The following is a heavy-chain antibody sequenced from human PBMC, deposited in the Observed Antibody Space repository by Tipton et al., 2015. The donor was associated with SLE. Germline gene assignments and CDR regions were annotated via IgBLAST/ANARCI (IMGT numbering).Heavy chain of an antibody. CDR3: ARSAGYSSSWYKAFDI. CDR1: GDSISSGDYY. Sequence: TLSLTCTVSGDSISSGDYYWSWFGQPPGKGLERIGYIYYSGTTNYNPSLKSRVSISVDTSKNQFSLKLSSVTAADTAVYHCARSAGYSSSWYKAFDIWGQGTMVTVSS. D-gene: IGHD6-13*01. J-gene: IGHJ3*02. V-gene: IGHV4-61*08. CDR2: IYYSGTT.